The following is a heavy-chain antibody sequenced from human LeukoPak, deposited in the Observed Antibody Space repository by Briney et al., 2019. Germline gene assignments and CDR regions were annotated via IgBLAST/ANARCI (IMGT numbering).Heavy chain of an antibody. CDR1: GFTFTTYS. V-gene: IGHV3-21*01. CDR3: ARVGAAATSFFNWFDP. Sequence: GGSLRLSCEASGFTFTTYSMTWVRQAPGKGLEWVSFISTSSIYIYYADSLKGRFTISRDNARNSLYLEMNSLRVEDTAVYYCARVGAAATSFFNWFDPWGQGTLVTVSS. J-gene: IGHJ5*02. CDR2: ISTSSIYI. D-gene: IGHD6-13*01.